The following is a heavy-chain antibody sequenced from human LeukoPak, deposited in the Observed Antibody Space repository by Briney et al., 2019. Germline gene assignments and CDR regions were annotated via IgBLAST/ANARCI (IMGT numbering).Heavy chain of an antibody. D-gene: IGHD3-10*01. V-gene: IGHV3-20*04. CDR2: INWNGGST. CDR1: GFTFDDYG. CDR3: ARGGKGFDYYYYYMDV. J-gene: IGHJ6*03. Sequence: GGSLRLSCAASGFTFDDYGMSWVRQAPGKGPEWVSGINWNGGSTGYADSVKGRFTISRDNAKNSLYLQMNSLRAEDTALYYCARGGKGFDYYYYYMDVWGKGTTVTVSS.